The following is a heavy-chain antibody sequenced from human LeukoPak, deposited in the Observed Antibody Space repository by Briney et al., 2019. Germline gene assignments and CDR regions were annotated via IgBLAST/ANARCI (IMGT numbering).Heavy chain of an antibody. CDR3: AKDDAGVGFFDY. CDR2: ISGSGGST. V-gene: IGHV3-23*01. Sequence: GGSLRLSCAASGFTFSSYAMSWVRQAPGKGLEWVSAISGSGGSTHYADSVEGRFTISRDNSKNTLYLQMNSLRAEDTAVYYCAKDDAGVGFFDYWGQGTLVTVSS. CDR1: GFTFSSYA. J-gene: IGHJ4*02. D-gene: IGHD3-3*01.